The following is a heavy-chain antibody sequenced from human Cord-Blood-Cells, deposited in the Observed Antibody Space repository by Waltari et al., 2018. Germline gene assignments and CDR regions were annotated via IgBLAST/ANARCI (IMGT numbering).Heavy chain of an antibody. D-gene: IGHD3-3*01. CDR1: GGTFSSYA. CDR2: SIPTVDKA. J-gene: IGHJ4*02. V-gene: IGHV1-69*01. Sequence: QVQLVQSWAEVKKPGSSVKVSCKASGGTFSSYAMSWVRQCPGQGVEWMGGSIPTVDKANDEQKLKGRGTVTADESTRTAYKGLSSLRSEDTTVYYCARTPASRRFLEWFPFDYWGQGTLVSVS. CDR3: ARTPASRRFLEWFPFDY.